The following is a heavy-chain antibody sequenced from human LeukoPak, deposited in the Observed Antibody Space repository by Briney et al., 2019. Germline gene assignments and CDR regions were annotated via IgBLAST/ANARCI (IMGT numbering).Heavy chain of an antibody. CDR2: IYHSGST. CDR3: AREVGGYCTNGVCRRHYYYYYMDV. V-gene: IGHV4-38-2*02. Sequence: PSETLSLTCTVSGYSISSGYYWAWIRQPPGKRLEWIATIYHSGSTYYNPSLKSRVTISVDTSKNQFSLTLSSVTAADTAVYYCAREVGGYCTNGVCRRHYYYYYMDVWGKGTTVTVSS. J-gene: IGHJ6*03. CDR1: GYSISSGYY. D-gene: IGHD2-8*01.